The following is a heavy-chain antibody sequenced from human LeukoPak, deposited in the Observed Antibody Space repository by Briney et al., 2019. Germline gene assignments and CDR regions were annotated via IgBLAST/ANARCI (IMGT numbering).Heavy chain of an antibody. J-gene: IGHJ4*02. D-gene: IGHD3-22*01. CDR2: IYPGDSDT. Sequence: GESLKISWKGSGYSFTSYWIGWVRQMPGKGLEWMGIIYPGDSDTRYSPSFQGQVTISADKSISTAYLQWSSLKASDTAMYYCARNYDSSGYYPDYWGQGTLVTVSS. CDR1: GYSFTSYW. V-gene: IGHV5-51*01. CDR3: ARNYDSSGYYPDY.